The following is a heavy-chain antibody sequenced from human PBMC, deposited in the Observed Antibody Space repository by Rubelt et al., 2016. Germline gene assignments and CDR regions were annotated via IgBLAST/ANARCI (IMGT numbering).Heavy chain of an antibody. CDR2: ISTYNGDT. Sequence: QVQLVQSGAEVKEPGASIKVSCKTSGYSFKRYAISWVRQAPGQGLEWMGWISTYNGDTRYAQNFQGRVTMTTDTSTSTAYMELSSLRSEDTAVYYCATGGDFGVVIPNWFDPWGQGTLVTVSS. V-gene: IGHV1-18*01. J-gene: IGHJ5*02. CDR3: ATGGDFGVVIPNWFDP. CDR1: GYSFKRYA. D-gene: IGHD3-3*01.